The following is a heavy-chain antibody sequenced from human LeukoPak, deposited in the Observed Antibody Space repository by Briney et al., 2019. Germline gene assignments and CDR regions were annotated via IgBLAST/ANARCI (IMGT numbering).Heavy chain of an antibody. J-gene: IGHJ5*02. CDR2: VKSKTDGGTT. CDR3: TTDPGHLCFSTSCYP. CDR1: GFTFGNAW. D-gene: IGHD2-2*01. Sequence: GGSLRLSCAASGFTFGNAWMSWVRQAPGKGLEWVGRVKSKTDGGTTDYAAPVKGRFTISRDDSKNTLYLQMNSLKTEDTAVYYCTTDPGHLCFSTSCYPWGQGTLVTVSS. V-gene: IGHV3-15*01.